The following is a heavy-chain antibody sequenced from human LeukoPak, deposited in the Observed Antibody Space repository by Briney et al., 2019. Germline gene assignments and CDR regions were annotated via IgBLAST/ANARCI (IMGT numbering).Heavy chain of an antibody. J-gene: IGHJ5*02. Sequence: GGSLRLSCAASLFTFSRYAISGVPHAPGRGRECGSAISGSGGSTHSADAAKGGFTISGDNSKNTLYLQMNSLRAEDTAVYYCAKDRRSGTRDRWSNWFDPWGQGTLVTVSS. CDR3: AKDRRSGTRDRWSNWFDP. V-gene: IGHV3-23*01. CDR1: LFTFSRYA. CDR2: ISGSGGST. D-gene: IGHD1-1*01.